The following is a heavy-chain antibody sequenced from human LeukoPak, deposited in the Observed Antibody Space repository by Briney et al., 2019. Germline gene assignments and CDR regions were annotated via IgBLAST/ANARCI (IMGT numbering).Heavy chain of an antibody. CDR3: ARDISDY. CDR1: GCTFSSYA. J-gene: IGHJ4*02. CDR2: ISAYSGNT. V-gene: IGHV1-18*01. Sequence: ASVKVTCKASGCTFSSYAISWVRQAPGQGLEWMGWISAYSGNTNYAQKLRGRVSMTTDTSTSTAYMELKSVRADDTSVYYCARDISDYWGQGTLVTVSS. D-gene: IGHD2-21*01.